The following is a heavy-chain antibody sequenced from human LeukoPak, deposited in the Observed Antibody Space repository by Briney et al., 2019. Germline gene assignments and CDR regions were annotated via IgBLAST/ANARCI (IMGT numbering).Heavy chain of an antibody. CDR2: ISAYSGHT. V-gene: IGHV1-18*01. CDR3: ARVYCSGGSCLDAFDI. CDR1: GYTFTSYG. D-gene: IGHD2-15*01. Sequence: ASVKVSCKASGYTFTSYGISWVRQAPGQGLEWMGWISAYSGHTYYARNLQGRVTMTTHTSTSTAYMELRSLRSDDTALYYCARVYCSGGSCLDAFDIWGQGTMVIVSS. J-gene: IGHJ3*02.